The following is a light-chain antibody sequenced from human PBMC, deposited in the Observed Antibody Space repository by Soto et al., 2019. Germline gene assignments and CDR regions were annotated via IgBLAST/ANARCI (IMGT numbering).Light chain of an antibody. CDR3: SSYTTSSTLV. CDR2: EVI. Sequence: QSVLAQPASVSGSPGQSITISCTATSSDFGAYDYVSWYQQHPGKAPKLMIFEVINRPSGVSDRFSGSKSGNTASLIISGLQAEDEADYYCSSYTTSSTLVFGGGNQLTV. CDR1: SSDFGAYDY. J-gene: IGLJ2*01. V-gene: IGLV2-14*01.